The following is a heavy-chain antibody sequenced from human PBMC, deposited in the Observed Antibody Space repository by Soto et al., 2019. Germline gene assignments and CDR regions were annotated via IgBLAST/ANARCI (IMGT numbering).Heavy chain of an antibody. CDR3: ARQIYDSDTGPNFQYYFDS. CDR2: IDPSDSQT. Sequence: PGESLKISCKGSGYSFAGYWITWVRQKPGKGLEWMGRIDPSDSQTYYSPSFRGHVTISVTKSITTVSLQWSSLRASDTAMYYCARQIYDSDTGPNFQYYFDSWGQGTLVTVSS. J-gene: IGHJ4*02. CDR1: GYSFAGYW. D-gene: IGHD3-22*01. V-gene: IGHV5-10-1*01.